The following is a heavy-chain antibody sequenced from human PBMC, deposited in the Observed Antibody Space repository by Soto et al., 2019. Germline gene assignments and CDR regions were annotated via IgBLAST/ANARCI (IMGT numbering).Heavy chain of an antibody. CDR3: ARDSAVTNAAIRMAY. D-gene: IGHD4-4*01. V-gene: IGHV1-46*01. CDR2: INPSGGST. J-gene: IGHJ4*02. Sequence: ASVKVSCKASGYTFTSYYMHWVRQAPGQGLEWMGIINPSGGSTSYAQKFQGRVTMTRDTSASTVYMELRSLTSEDTALYYCARDSAVTNAAIRMAYWGQGTLVTVSS. CDR1: GYTFTSYY.